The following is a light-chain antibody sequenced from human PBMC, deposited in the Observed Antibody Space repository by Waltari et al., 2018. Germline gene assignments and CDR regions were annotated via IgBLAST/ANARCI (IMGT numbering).Light chain of an antibody. V-gene: IGKV2-30*02. CDR2: KVS. Sequence: DAVMTQSPLSLPVTLGPATPNSCGSSQCLVQSEGKTYLYWFQQRPGQSPRRLIYKVSHRDAGVPYRFSGSGSGTDFTLKISRVEAEDVGVYYCMQGTHWPYTFGQGTKLETK. CDR1: QCLVQSEGKTY. CDR3: MQGTHWPYT. J-gene: IGKJ2*01.